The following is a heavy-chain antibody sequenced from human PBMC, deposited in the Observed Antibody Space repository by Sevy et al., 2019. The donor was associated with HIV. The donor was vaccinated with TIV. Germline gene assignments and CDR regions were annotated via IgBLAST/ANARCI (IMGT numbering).Heavy chain of an antibody. CDR1: GFTLSNYW. D-gene: IGHD2-2*01. V-gene: IGHV3-7*03. Sequence: GGSLRLSCPASGFTLSNYWMSWVRQAPGKGLEWVANIKEDGSENYYVDSVKGRFTISRDNAKNSLYLQMNSLRAEDTAVYYCARVGGCSSTSCFAYWFDPWGQGTLVTVSS. J-gene: IGHJ5*02. CDR3: ARVGGCSSTSCFAYWFDP. CDR2: IKEDGSEN.